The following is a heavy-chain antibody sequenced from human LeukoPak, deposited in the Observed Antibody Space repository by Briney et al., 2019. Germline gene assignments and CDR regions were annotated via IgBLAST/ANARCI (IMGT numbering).Heavy chain of an antibody. Sequence: SETLSLTCTVSGYSISSGYYWGWIRQPPGKGLEWIGSIYHSGSTYYNPSLKSRVTISVDTSQHQFSLKLSSVTAADTAVYYCARVIAVAGPGPYYLDVWGKGTTVTVSS. V-gene: IGHV4-38-2*02. CDR1: GYSISSGYY. CDR2: IYHSGST. J-gene: IGHJ6*03. CDR3: ARVIAVAGPGPYYLDV. D-gene: IGHD6-19*01.